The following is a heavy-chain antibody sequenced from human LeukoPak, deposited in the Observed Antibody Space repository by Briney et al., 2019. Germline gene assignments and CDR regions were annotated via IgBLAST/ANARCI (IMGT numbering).Heavy chain of an antibody. D-gene: IGHD5-24*01. J-gene: IGHJ5*02. CDR1: GGSINSYY. V-gene: IGHV4-59*01. CDR2: IYYSGST. Sequence: PSENLSLTCTVSGGSINSYYWSWIRQPPGKGLEWIGYIYYSGSTEYNPHLKSRVTISVDTSKNQFSLKMSSVTAADTAVYYCARARDGHINNWFDPWGQGTLVTDSS. CDR3: ARARDGHINNWFDP.